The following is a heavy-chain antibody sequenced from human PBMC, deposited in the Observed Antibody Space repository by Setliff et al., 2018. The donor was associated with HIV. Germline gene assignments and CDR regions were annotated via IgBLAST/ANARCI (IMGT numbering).Heavy chain of an antibody. CDR1: GISINGYY. CDR2: VSSIGNT. CDR3: ARTRAPYFFDF. V-gene: IGHV4-4*08. D-gene: IGHD1-26*01. J-gene: IGHJ4*02. Sequence: SETLSLTCSVSGISINGYYWSWIRQSPRTRLEWIGYVSSIGNTNYNPSLKSRVTISVDTSKNPFSLQLNSVTAADTAVYFCARTRAPYFFDFWGQGAQVTVSS.